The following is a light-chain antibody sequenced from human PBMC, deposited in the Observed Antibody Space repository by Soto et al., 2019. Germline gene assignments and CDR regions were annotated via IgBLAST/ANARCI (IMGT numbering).Light chain of an antibody. CDR3: QHYSTWLWT. CDR1: QRVDST. Sequence: EIAMTQSPATLSVSPGERATLSCRASQRVDSTLAGYQQQPGQGPRLLIYGASNRATGIPARFSGSGSGTEFTLTISSLQSEDFAVYYCQHYSTWLWTFGQGTKVEIK. J-gene: IGKJ1*01. V-gene: IGKV3-15*01. CDR2: GAS.